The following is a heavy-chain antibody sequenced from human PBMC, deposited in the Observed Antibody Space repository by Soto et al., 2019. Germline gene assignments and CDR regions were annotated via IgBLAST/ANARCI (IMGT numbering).Heavy chain of an antibody. D-gene: IGHD4-17*01. CDR3: AREDYAGASPRFDY. CDR2: ISSSSSNI. J-gene: IGHJ4*02. V-gene: IGHV3-21*01. CDR1: GFIFSSYT. Sequence: EVQLVESGGGLVKPGGSLRLSCAASGFIFSSYTMTWVRQAPGKGLEWVSSISSSSSNIEYADSVKGRFSVSRDNANNSLFLQINSLRAEDTGVYYCAREDYAGASPRFDYWGPGALVTVSS.